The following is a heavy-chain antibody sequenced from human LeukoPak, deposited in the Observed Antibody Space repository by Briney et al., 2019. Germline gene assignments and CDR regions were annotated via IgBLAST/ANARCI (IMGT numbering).Heavy chain of an antibody. CDR3: AELGITMIGGV. D-gene: IGHD3-10*02. CDR1: GFTFSTYS. J-gene: IGHJ6*04. V-gene: IGHV3-66*01. CDR2: IYSGGST. Sequence: PGGSLRLSCAASGFTFSTYSMNWVRQAPGKGLEWVSLIYSGGSTYYADSVKGRFTISRDNAKNSLYLQMNSLRAEDTAVYYCAELGITMIGGVWGKGTTVTISS.